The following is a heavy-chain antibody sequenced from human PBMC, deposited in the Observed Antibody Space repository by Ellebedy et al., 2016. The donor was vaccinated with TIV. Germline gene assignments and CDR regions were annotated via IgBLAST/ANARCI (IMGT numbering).Heavy chain of an antibody. Sequence: GESLKISCKGSGYSFAKYWIGWVRQMPGKGLEWMGIIYPGDSDTRYSPSFQGQVTISADKSSGTAYLQWSSLKASDPAMYYCATLQTGDGGWFDPWGQGTLVTVSS. V-gene: IGHV5-51*01. D-gene: IGHD1-1*01. CDR1: GYSFAKYW. J-gene: IGHJ5*02. CDR3: ATLQTGDGGWFDP. CDR2: IYPGDSDT.